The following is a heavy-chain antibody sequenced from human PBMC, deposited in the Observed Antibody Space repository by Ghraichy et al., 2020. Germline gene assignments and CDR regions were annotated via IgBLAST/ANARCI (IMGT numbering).Heavy chain of an antibody. Sequence: SETLPLTCAVSGGSISSGGYFWSWIRQHPGKGLERVGESFYSGTTYYNPSLKSRATISIDTSKNQLFLQLSSVTAADTAVYYCARGLGYCSGSRCYTYHGMDVWGQGTTVAVSS. CDR2: SFYSGTT. CDR1: GGSISSGGYF. V-gene: IGHV4-31*11. D-gene: IGHD2-15*01. CDR3: ARGLGYCSGSRCYTYHGMDV. J-gene: IGHJ6*02.